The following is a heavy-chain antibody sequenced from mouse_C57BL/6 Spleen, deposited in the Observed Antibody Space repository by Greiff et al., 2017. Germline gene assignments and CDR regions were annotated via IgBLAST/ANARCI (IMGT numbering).Heavy chain of an antibody. Sequence: QVHVKQPGAELVKPGASVKMSCKASGYTFTSYWITWVKQRPGQGLEWIGDIYPGSGSTNYNEKFKSKATLTVDTSSSTAYMQLSSLTSEDSAVYYCARTRDDYAMDYGGQGTSVTVSS. CDR2: IYPGSGST. V-gene: IGHV1-55*01. CDR3: ARTRDDYAMDY. J-gene: IGHJ4*01. CDR1: GYTFTSYW.